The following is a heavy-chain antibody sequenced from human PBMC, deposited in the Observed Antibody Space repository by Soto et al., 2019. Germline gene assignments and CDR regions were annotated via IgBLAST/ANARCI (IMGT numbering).Heavy chain of an antibody. CDR1: GGSIMSSDYY. V-gene: IGHV4-39*02. CDR2: INSGGSA. CDR3: AREWGDYGELDC. Sequence: SETLSLTCTVSGGSIMSSDYYWVRIRQPPGEGLEWIGNINSGGSAYYYPSLRNRVTISVDTSKNQFSLRLSSVTAADTAVYYCAREWGDYGELDCWGQGTLVTVS. D-gene: IGHD4-17*01. J-gene: IGHJ4*02.